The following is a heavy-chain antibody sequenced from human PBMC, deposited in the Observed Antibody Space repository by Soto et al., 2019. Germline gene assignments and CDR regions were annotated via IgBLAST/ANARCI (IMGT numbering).Heavy chain of an antibody. CDR1: GFTFSNYG. Sequence: GGSLRLSCAASGFTFSNYGMHWVRQAPGKGLEWVAVVRDDADDTYYADSVKGRFTISRDNSKNTLYLQMRSLRAEDTAVYYCARPYSSNSNWFDPWGQGTLVTVS. D-gene: IGHD6-19*01. CDR3: ARPYSSNSNWFDP. V-gene: IGHV3-33*01. CDR2: VRDDADDT. J-gene: IGHJ5*02.